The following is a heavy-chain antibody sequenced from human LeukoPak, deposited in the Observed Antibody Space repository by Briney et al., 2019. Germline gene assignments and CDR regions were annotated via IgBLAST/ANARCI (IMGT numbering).Heavy chain of an antibody. Sequence: SETLSLTCTVSGGSISSSSYYWGWIRQPPGKGLEWIGSIYYSGSTYYNPSLKSRVTISVDTSKNQFSLKLSSVTAADTAVYYCARHEGSVLRFLVPNHGWFDPWGQGTLVTVSS. CDR2: IYYSGST. D-gene: IGHD3-3*01. CDR1: GGSISSSSYY. V-gene: IGHV4-39*01. CDR3: ARHEGSVLRFLVPNHGWFDP. J-gene: IGHJ5*02.